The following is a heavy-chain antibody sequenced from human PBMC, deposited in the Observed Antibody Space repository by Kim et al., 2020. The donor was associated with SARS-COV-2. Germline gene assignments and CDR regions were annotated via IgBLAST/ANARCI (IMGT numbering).Heavy chain of an antibody. CDR3: AKSRGEC. CDR2: IIASGGST. J-gene: IGHJ4*02. CDR1: GFTFSSSG. Sequence: GGSLRLSCAASGFTFSSSGMSWVRQAPGKGLDWVSIIIASGGSTYYADSVKGRFTISRDNSKNTLYLQMNSLRAEDTAVYYCAKSRGECWGQGTLVTVSS. V-gene: IGHV3-23*01.